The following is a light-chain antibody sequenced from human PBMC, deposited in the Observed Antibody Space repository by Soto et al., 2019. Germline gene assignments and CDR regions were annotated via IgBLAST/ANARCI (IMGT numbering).Light chain of an antibody. V-gene: IGKV3-11*01. J-gene: IGKJ4*01. CDR2: DAS. Sequence: EIVMTQSPATLSVSPGERATLSCRASQSVSSNLAWYQQKPGQAPRLLIYDASNRATGIPARFSGSGSGTDFTLTISSLEHEDFAVYYCQQRSNWPRLTFGGGTKVDIK. CDR1: QSVSSN. CDR3: QQRSNWPRLT.